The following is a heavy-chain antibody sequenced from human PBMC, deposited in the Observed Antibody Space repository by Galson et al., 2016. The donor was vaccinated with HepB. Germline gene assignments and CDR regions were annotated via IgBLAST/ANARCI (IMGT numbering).Heavy chain of an antibody. CDR3: ARWSGVVPAAFFDY. Sequence: TLXXTCTVXXXSVXXXGXXXTWXXXHPRXGLEWIGYIYYSGSTYYNPSLNSRVTTSLDTSKNQFSLKLSSVTVADTAVYYCARWSGVVPAAFFDYWGQGXXVTVSS. CDR1: XXSVXXXGXX. J-gene: IGHJ4*02. V-gene: IGHV4-31*03. CDR2: IYYSGST. D-gene: IGHD2-2*01.